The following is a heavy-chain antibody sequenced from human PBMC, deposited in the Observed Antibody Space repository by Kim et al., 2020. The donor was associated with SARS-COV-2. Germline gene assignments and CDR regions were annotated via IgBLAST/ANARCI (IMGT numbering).Heavy chain of an antibody. D-gene: IGHD3-22*01. Sequence: SVKVSCKASGGTFSSYTISWVRQAPGQGLEWMGRIIPILGIANYAQKFQGRVTITADKSTSTAYMELSSLRSEDTAVYYCAREMRPWGDYYDSGGYYLGYWGQGTLVTVSS. CDR1: GGTFSSYT. CDR3: AREMRPWGDYYDSGGYYLGY. CDR2: IIPILGIA. V-gene: IGHV1-69*04. J-gene: IGHJ4*02.